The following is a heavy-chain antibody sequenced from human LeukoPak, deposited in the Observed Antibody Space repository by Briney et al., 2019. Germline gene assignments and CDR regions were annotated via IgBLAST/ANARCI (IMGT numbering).Heavy chain of an antibody. CDR1: GGSISSSNW. V-gene: IGHV4-4*02. CDR3: ARSWSDYRSSFFDY. D-gene: IGHD6-6*01. CDR2: ISHGGGT. J-gene: IGHJ4*02. Sequence: SETLSLTCAVSGGSISSSNWWSWVRQSPGKGLEWIGEISHGGGTNYNPSLKSRVTISVDKSKNQFSLKLASVTAADTAVYYCARSWSDYRSSFFDYWGQGTLVTVSS.